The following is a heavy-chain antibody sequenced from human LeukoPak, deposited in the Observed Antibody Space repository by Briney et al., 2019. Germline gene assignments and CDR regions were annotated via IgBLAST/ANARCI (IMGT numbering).Heavy chain of an antibody. J-gene: IGHJ6*02. CDR3: VRDGGRGTMDV. CDR2: IGTAGDL. D-gene: IGHD2-15*01. V-gene: IGHV3-13*05. CDR1: GFIFSKYD. Sequence: QPGGSLRLSCAASGFIFSKYDMHWVRQATGKGLEWVSTIGTAGDLFYPGSVKDRFTISRENAKNSLYLQMNSLRAGDTAVYYCVRDGGRGTMDVWGQGTTVTVSS.